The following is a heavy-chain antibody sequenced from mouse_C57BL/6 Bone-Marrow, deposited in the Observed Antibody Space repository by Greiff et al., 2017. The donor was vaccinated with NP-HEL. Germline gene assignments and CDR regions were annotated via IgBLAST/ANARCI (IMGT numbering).Heavy chain of an antibody. Sequence: EVHLVESGGGLVKPGGSLKLSCAASGFTFSDYGMHWVRQAPEKGLEWVAYISSGSSTIYYADTVKGRFTISRDNAKNTLFLQMTSLRSEDTAMYYCASYYYGSSSFDYWGQGTTLTVSS. J-gene: IGHJ2*01. V-gene: IGHV5-17*01. CDR1: GFTFSDYG. D-gene: IGHD1-1*01. CDR3: ASYYYGSSSFDY. CDR2: ISSGSSTI.